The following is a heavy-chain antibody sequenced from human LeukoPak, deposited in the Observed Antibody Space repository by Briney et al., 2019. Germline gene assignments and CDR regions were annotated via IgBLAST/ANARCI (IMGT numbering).Heavy chain of an antibody. CDR1: GLTFSSYW. Sequence: PGGSLRLSCAASGLTFSSYWMIWVRQAPGKGLEWVANINQDGCEKDYVDSERGRFTISRDNAKNSLYLQMNSLRAEDAAVYYCARDHSEPGVFLDRWGQGTLVTVSS. J-gene: IGHJ5*02. CDR2: INQDGCEK. D-gene: IGHD1-14*01. CDR3: ARDHSEPGVFLDR. V-gene: IGHV3-7*05.